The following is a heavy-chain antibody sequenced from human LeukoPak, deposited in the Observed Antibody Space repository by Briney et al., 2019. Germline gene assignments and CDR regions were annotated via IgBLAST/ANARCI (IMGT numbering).Heavy chain of an antibody. D-gene: IGHD3-22*01. J-gene: IGHJ3*02. CDR2: IYYSGST. V-gene: IGHV4-59*01. CDR1: GGSLSSYY. Sequence: SETLSLTCTVSGGSLSSYYWSWIRQPPGKGLEGIGYIYYSGSTNYNPSLKSRVTISVDTSKNQFSLELSSVTAADTAVYYCARGRPYYYDSSGPKSQNAFDIWGQGTMVTVSS. CDR3: ARGRPYYYDSSGPKSQNAFDI.